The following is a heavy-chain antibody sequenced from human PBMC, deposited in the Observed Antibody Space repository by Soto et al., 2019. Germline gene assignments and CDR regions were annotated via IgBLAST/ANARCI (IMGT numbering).Heavy chain of an antibody. Sequence: QLQLQESGPGLVKPSETLSLTCTVSGGSISSSSYYWGWIRQPPGKGLEWIGRIYYSGSTYYNPSLKSRVTISVDTSKNQFSLKLSSVTAADTAVYYCARYVDISSYDWGQGTLVTVSS. CDR1: GGSISSSSYY. J-gene: IGHJ4*02. D-gene: IGHD6-6*01. CDR3: ARYVDISSYD. V-gene: IGHV4-39*01. CDR2: IYYSGST.